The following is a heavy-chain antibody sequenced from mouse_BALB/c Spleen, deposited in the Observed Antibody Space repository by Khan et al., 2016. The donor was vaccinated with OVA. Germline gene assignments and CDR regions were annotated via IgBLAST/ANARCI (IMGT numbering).Heavy chain of an antibody. CDR1: GYSITSDYA. J-gene: IGHJ2*01. Sequence: EVQLQESGPGLVKPSQSLSLTCTVTGYSITSDYAWNWIRQFPGNKLEWMGYISYSGNTKYNPSLKSRISITRDTSKNQFFLQLNSVTTEDTATKYCARIYGRDFDYWGQGTTLTVSS. V-gene: IGHV3-2*02. CDR3: ARIYGRDFDY. CDR2: ISYSGNT. D-gene: IGHD1-1*01.